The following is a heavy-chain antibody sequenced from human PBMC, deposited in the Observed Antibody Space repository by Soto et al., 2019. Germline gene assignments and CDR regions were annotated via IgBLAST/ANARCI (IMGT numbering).Heavy chain of an antibody. J-gene: IGHJ4*02. Sequence: SVNGSCNASGFTFTSSAVQWVRQARGQRLEWIGWIVVGSGNTNYAQKFQERVTITRDMSTSTAYMELSSLRSEDTAVYYCAADHCSGGSCYAFDYWGMCTRVTVSS. D-gene: IGHD2-15*01. CDR3: AADHCSGGSCYAFDY. CDR2: IVVGSGNT. CDR1: GFTFTSSA. V-gene: IGHV1-58*01.